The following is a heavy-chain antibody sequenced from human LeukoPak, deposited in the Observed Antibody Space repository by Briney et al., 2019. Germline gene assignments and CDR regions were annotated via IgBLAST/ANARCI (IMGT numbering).Heavy chain of an antibody. V-gene: IGHV5-51*01. D-gene: IGHD3-3*01. CDR3: ARRGPGRFLEWLPNWFDP. CDR1: GYSFTSYW. J-gene: IGHJ5*02. Sequence: GESLKISCKGSGYSFTSYWIGWVRQMPGKGLEWMGIIYAGDSDTRYSPSFQGQVTISADKSISTAYLQWSSLKASDTAMYYCARRGPGRFLEWLPNWFDPWGQETLVTVSS. CDR2: IYAGDSDT.